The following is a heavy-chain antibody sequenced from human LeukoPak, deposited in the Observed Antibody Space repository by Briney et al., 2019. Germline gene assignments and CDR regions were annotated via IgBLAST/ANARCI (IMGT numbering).Heavy chain of an antibody. V-gene: IGHV1-2*02. CDR2: INSNTGAT. CDR1: GYTFTGYY. CDR3: ARGRSTEKFDY. D-gene: IGHD4-17*01. J-gene: IGHJ4*02. Sequence: ASVKVSCKASGYTFTGYYIHWVRQAPGQGLEWMGWINSNTGATHYAQKFQGRVTMTRDTSISTAYMELSRLRSDDTAVYYCARGRSTEKFDYWGQGTLVTVSS.